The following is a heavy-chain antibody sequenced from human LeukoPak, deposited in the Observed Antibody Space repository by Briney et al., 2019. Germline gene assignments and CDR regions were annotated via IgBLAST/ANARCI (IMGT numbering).Heavy chain of an antibody. D-gene: IGHD1-26*01. Sequence: SETLSLTCAVYGGSFSGYYWSWIRQPPGKGLEWIGEINHSGSTNYNPSLKSRVTISVDTSRNQFSLKLSSVTAADTAVYYCARAASLSGSYIDYWGQGTLVTVSS. CDR1: GGSFSGYY. J-gene: IGHJ4*02. V-gene: IGHV4-34*01. CDR3: ARAASLSGSYIDY. CDR2: INHSGST.